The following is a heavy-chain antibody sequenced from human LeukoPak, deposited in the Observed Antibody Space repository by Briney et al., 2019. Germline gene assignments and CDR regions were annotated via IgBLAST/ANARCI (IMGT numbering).Heavy chain of an antibody. J-gene: IGHJ4*02. Sequence: PGGSLRLSCAAXGXTXSSYGMHWVXXAPXXXLXWVXVIWYDGSNKYYADSVKGRFTISRDNSKNTLYLQMNSLRAEDTXVYYCARDPRIAAAATVFDYWGQGTLVTVSS. V-gene: IGHV3-33*01. CDR3: ARDPRIAAAATVFDY. CDR1: GXTXSSYG. D-gene: IGHD6-13*01. CDR2: IWYDGSNK.